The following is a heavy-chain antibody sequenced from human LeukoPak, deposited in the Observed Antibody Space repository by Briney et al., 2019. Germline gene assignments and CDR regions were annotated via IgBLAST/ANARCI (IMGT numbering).Heavy chain of an antibody. J-gene: IGHJ4*02. Sequence: GGSLRLSCAASEFTFSSYWMTWVRQAPGKGLEWVANINQDGSEKYYVDSVEGRFTISRDNAKNSLYLQMNSLRAEDTAVYYCVRARGAYYNVFPDYWGQGALVTVSS. V-gene: IGHV3-7*01. D-gene: IGHD3-10*01. CDR3: VRARGAYYNVFPDY. CDR2: INQDGSEK. CDR1: EFTFSSYW.